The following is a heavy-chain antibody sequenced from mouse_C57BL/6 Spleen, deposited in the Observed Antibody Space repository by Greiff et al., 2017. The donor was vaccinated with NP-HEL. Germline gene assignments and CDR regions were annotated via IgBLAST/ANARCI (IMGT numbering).Heavy chain of an antibody. J-gene: IGHJ3*01. CDR2: IYPGSGST. V-gene: IGHV1-55*01. Sequence: QVQLQQPGAELVKPGASVKMSCKASGYTFTSYWITWVKQRPGQGLEWIGDIYPGSGSTNYNEKFKSKATLTVDTSSSTAYMQLSSLTSEDSAVYYCARKGNWDGAWFAYWGQGTLVTVSA. CDR1: GYTFTSYW. D-gene: IGHD4-1*01. CDR3: ARKGNWDGAWFAY.